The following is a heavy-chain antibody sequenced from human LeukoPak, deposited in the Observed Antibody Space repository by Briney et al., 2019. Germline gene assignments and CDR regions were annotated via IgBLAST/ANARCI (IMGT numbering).Heavy chain of an antibody. CDR3: TRVQAGRAGLMDV. V-gene: IGHV3-74*01. Sequence: GGSLRLSCAASGFTLSSYWMDWVRQAPGEGLGWVSRIDPDGSTTNYADSVKGRFTTSRDNAKNTLYLQMNSLRAEDTALYYCTRVQAGRAGLMDVWGRGTTVTVSS. J-gene: IGHJ6*02. CDR1: GFTLSSYW. CDR2: IDPDGSTT. D-gene: IGHD6-13*01.